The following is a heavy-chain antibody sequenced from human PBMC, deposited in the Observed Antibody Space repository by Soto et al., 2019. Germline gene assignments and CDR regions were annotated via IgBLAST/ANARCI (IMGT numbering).Heavy chain of an antibody. CDR2: IKADGTEK. V-gene: IGHV3-7*03. Sequence: GGSLRLSCVGAGFTFSSYWMGWVRQTPGKGLEWVATIKADGTEKYYVDSVKGRFTFSRDNAKTSVYLEMNSLRAEDTAVYYCVTAVRGYNANGDLWGQGTTVTVSS. CDR1: GFTFSSYW. CDR3: VTAVRGYNANGDL. D-gene: IGHD5-12*01. J-gene: IGHJ6*02.